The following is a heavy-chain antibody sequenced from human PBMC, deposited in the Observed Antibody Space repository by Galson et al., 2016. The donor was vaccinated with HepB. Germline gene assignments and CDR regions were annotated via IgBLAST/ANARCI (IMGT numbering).Heavy chain of an antibody. CDR2: IYYSGST. J-gene: IGHJ4*02. CDR3: ARLECEDCSFDY. CDR1: GDSISNYY. V-gene: IGHV4-59*01. D-gene: IGHD3-3*01. Sequence: ETLSLTCTVSGDSISNYYWNWIRQPPGKGLEWIGYIYYSGSTNYNPSLQSRVTISVDTSKNQFSLKLSSVTTADTAVYYCARLECEDCSFDYWGQGTLVTVSS.